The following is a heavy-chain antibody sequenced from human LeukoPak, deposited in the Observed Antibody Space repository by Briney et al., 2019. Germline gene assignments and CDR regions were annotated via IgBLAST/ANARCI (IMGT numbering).Heavy chain of an antibody. J-gene: IGHJ3*02. Sequence: SGGSLRLSCAASGFTFSSYAMHWVRQAPGKGLEWLAHIKPDESRIFYADSVKGRFAISRDNAKNSVYLQMNSLRAEDTAVYFCARLILWETSNAFDIWGQGTMVTVSS. V-gene: IGHV3-7*03. CDR3: ARLILWETSNAFDI. D-gene: IGHD1-26*01. CDR1: GFTFSSYA. CDR2: IKPDESRI.